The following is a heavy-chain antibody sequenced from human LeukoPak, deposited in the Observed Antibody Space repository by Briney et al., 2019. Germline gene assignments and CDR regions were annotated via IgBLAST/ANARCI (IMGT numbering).Heavy chain of an antibody. CDR2: ISRSGG. J-gene: IGHJ3*02. D-gene: IGHD6-19*01. Sequence: GGSLRLSCAASGFIFSSYAMSWVRQAPGRGLEWVSAISRSGGYYADSVKGRFTISRDNSKNTLYLQMNNLRVEDAAVYYCAKDVTHSGWAFDIWGQGTLVTVSS. V-gene: IGHV3-23*01. CDR1: GFIFSSYA. CDR3: AKDVTHSGWAFDI.